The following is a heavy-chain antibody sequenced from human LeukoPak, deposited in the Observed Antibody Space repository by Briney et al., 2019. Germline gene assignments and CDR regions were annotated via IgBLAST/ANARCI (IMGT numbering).Heavy chain of an antibody. CDR3: ARDRASGMDF. J-gene: IGHJ4*02. V-gene: IGHV4-31*03. CDR1: GYSVNSGAHY. Sequence: PSETLSLTCTVSGYSVNSGAHYGSSIRQYPGKGLEWIGQIFFTGRTDYNPSLKSRLTISIDTSKNQFSMELSSVSVADTATYFCARDRASGMDFWGQGTLVTVSS. D-gene: IGHD3-10*01. CDR2: IFFTGRT.